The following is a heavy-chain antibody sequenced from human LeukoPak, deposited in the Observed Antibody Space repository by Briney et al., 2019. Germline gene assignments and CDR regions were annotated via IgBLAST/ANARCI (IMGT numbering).Heavy chain of an antibody. CDR1: GFTFSIYA. Sequence: GGSLRLSCAASGFTFSIYAMSWVRQGTGKGLEWVSSTSSGGELTFYADSVKGRFTISRDNSKNTLYLQMNSLRAEDTAVYYCARDRPNYYHDNGHYYRRGGDCWGQGTLVTVSS. CDR3: ARDRPNYYHDNGHYYRRGGDC. J-gene: IGHJ4*02. D-gene: IGHD3-22*01. V-gene: IGHV3-23*01. CDR2: TSSGGELT.